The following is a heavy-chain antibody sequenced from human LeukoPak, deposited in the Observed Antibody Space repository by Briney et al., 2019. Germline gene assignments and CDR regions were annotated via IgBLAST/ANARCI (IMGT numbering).Heavy chain of an antibody. D-gene: IGHD2-21*02. J-gene: IGHJ6*02. CDR2: INYSGNT. CDR1: GGSVSSSDYF. CDR3: TRAVTPPYYYGMDV. Sequence: SPSETLSLTCTVSGGSVSSSDYFWGWIRQPPGKGLEWIGSINYSGNTYYNPSLKNRVTISVDTSKNQFSLKLSSVTAADTAVYYCTRAVTPPYYYGMDVWGQGTTVTVSS. V-gene: IGHV4-39*07.